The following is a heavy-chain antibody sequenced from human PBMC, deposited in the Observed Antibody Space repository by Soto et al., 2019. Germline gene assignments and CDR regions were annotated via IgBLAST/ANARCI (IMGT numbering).Heavy chain of an antibody. Sequence: PSETLSLTXAVYGGSFSGYYWSWIRQPPGKGLEWIGEINHSGSTNYNPSLKSRVTISVDTSKNQFSLKLSSVTAADTAVYYCARAPWELPHNWFDPWGQGTLVTVSS. CDR1: GGSFSGYY. CDR3: ARAPWELPHNWFDP. D-gene: IGHD1-26*01. J-gene: IGHJ5*02. CDR2: INHSGST. V-gene: IGHV4-34*01.